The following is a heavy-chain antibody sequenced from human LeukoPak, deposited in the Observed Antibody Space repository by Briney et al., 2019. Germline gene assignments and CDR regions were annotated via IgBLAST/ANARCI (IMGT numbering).Heavy chain of an antibody. Sequence: GGSLRLSCAASGFTVSSNYMSWVRQAPGKGLEWVSIIYSGGSTYYADSVKGRFTISRDNSKNTLYLQMNSLRAEDTAVYYCARGRALGYSYGFNDFDYWGQGTLVTVSS. CDR1: GFTVSSNY. J-gene: IGHJ4*02. D-gene: IGHD5-18*01. CDR2: IYSGGST. V-gene: IGHV3-53*01. CDR3: ARGRALGYSYGFNDFDY.